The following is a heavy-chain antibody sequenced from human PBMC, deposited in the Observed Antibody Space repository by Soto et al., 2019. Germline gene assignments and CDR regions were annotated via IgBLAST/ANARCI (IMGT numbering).Heavy chain of an antibody. D-gene: IGHD2-8*01. CDR1: GYTFIHYY. Sequence: QVQLVQSGAEVKKPGASVKISCKASGYTFIHYYIHWVRQAPGQGLEWMAIINPNGGSTNYAQKFQGRVTVTSDTSTTTVSMELNSLESDDTAVYFCARSLLQGVFWGQGTLVTVSS. CDR2: INPNGGST. J-gene: IGHJ4*02. V-gene: IGHV1-46*01. CDR3: ARSLLQGVF.